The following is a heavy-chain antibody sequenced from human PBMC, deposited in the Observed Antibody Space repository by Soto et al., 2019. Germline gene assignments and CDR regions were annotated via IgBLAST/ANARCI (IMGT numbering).Heavy chain of an antibody. CDR1: GFTFIDYY. J-gene: IGHJ4*02. CDR2: ISSSGSTI. V-gene: IGHV3-11*01. CDR3: SRPLGGITGTLYY. D-gene: IGHD1-20*01. Sequence: PGESLRLSCAASGFTFIDYYMSWILQAPGKGLEWVSYISSSGSTIYYADSVKGRFTISRDNAKNSLYLQMNSLRAEDTAVYYCSRPLGGITGTLYYCGQGTLVIVSS.